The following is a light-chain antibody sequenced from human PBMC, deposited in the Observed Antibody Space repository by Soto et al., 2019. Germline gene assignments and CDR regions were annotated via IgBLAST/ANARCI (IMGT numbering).Light chain of an antibody. CDR3: VQGTHWSST. V-gene: IGKV2-30*01. CDR1: QSLVYSDGNTS. Sequence: DAVMTQSPPSLPVTLGQPATISCRSSQSLVYSDGNTSLNWFQQRPGQSPMRLIYKVSHRDSGVTDRFSGSGSGTDFTLKISRVEAEDVGVYYCVQGTHWSSTFGRGTKVEVK. J-gene: IGKJ1*01. CDR2: KVS.